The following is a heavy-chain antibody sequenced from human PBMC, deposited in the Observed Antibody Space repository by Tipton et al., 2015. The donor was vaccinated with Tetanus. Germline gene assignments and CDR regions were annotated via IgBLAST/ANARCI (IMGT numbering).Heavy chain of an antibody. CDR2: INHSGST. D-gene: IGHD3-16*01. Sequence: TLSLTCAVYGGSFSDDYWSWIRQPPGKGLEWIGEINHSGSTSFNPSLQSRVTISVHTSKSQFSLKLTSVTAADTAVYFCARGRSDFIWGTDLARPLPKYFDIWGQGTLVTVSS. CDR1: GGSFSDDY. CDR3: ARGRSDFIWGTDLARPLPKYFDI. V-gene: IGHV4-34*01. J-gene: IGHJ4*02.